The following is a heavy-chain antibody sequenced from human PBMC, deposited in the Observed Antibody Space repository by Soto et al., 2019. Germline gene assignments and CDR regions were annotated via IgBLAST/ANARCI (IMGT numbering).Heavy chain of an antibody. D-gene: IGHD3-22*01. J-gene: IGHJ4*02. V-gene: IGHV1-69*01. CDR2: IIPIFGTA. CDR3: ASEGHYYDSSGYYLDY. CDR1: GGTFSSYA. Sequence: QVQLVQSGAEVKKPGSSVKVSCKASGGTFSSYAISWVRQAPGQGLEWMGGIIPIFGTANYAQKFQGRVTITADESTSTAYMGLSSLRSEDTAVYYCASEGHYYDSSGYYLDYWGQGTLVTVSS.